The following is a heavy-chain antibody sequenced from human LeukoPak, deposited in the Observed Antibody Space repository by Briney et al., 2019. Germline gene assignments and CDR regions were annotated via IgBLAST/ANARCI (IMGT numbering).Heavy chain of an antibody. CDR3: ARGVDSAIDW. D-gene: IGHD3-9*01. J-gene: IGHJ4*02. CDR1: GFTFSDYY. Sequence: GGSLRLSCAASGFTFSDYYMSWIRQAPGKGLEWVSYISSSGSTIYYADSVKGRFTISRDNAKNSLYLQMNSLRGDDTVLYYCARGVDSAIDWWGQGTLVTVSS. V-gene: IGHV3-11*04. CDR2: ISSSGSTI.